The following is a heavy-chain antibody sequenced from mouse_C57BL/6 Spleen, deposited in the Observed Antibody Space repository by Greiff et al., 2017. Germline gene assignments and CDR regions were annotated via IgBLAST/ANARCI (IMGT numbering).Heavy chain of an antibody. CDR1: GFTFSSYG. CDR2: ISSGGSYT. J-gene: IGHJ3*01. V-gene: IGHV5-6*01. Sequence: EVKLQESGGDLVKPGGSLKLSCAASGFTFSSYGMSWVRQTPDKRLEWVATISSGGSYTYYPDSVKGRFTISRDNAKNTLYLQMSSLKSEDTAMYYCARHGYSTPEWFAYWGQGTLVTVSA. CDR3: ARHGYSTPEWFAY. D-gene: IGHD2-5*01.